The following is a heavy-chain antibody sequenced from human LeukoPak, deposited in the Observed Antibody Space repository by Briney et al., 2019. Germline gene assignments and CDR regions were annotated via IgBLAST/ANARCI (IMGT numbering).Heavy chain of an antibody. CDR1: GGSISSYY. Sequence: PSETLSLTCTVSGGSISSYYWSWIRQPPGKGLEWIGYIYYSGSTNYNPSLKSRVTISVDTSKNQFSLKLSSVTDADTAVYYCARWTMVVTENWFDPWGQGTLVTVSS. J-gene: IGHJ5*02. CDR2: IYYSGST. CDR3: ARWTMVVTENWFDP. D-gene: IGHD4-23*01. V-gene: IGHV4-59*01.